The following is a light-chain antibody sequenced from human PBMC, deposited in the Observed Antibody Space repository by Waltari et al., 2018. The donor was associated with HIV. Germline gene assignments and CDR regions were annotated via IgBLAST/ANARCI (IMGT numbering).Light chain of an antibody. CDR3: QQYKSFPLT. V-gene: IGKV3-15*01. J-gene: IGKJ4*01. Sequence: EIVMTQSPATLSVSPGDRATLSCRASQSVSSNLTWYQQKPGQAPRLLIYGASTRATGIPARFSGSGSGTEFTLTISSLQSEDFATYYCQQYKSFPLTFGGGTKVEI. CDR2: GAS. CDR1: QSVSSN.